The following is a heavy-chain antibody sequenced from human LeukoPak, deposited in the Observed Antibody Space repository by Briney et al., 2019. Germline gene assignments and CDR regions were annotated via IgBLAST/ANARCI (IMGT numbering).Heavy chain of an antibody. CDR1: GFTFSSYG. D-gene: IGHD6-19*01. J-gene: IGHJ4*02. CDR2: ISGSGGST. CDR3: AKESFRGGWYDFDY. V-gene: IGHV3-23*01. Sequence: GGTLRLSCAASGFTFSSYGMSWVRQAPGKGLEWVSAISGSGGSTYYADSVKGRFTISRDNSKNTLYLQMNSLRAEDTAAYYCAKESFRGGWYDFDYWGQGTLVTVSS.